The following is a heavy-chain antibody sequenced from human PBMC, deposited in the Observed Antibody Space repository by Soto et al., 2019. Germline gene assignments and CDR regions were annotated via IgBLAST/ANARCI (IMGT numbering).Heavy chain of an antibody. D-gene: IGHD3-3*01. Sequence: SETLSLTCTVSGGSISSGDYYWSWIRQPPGKGLEWIGYIYYGGRTYYNPSLKSRVTISVDTSKNQFSLKLSSVTAAHPAVYYCSSAGPYYYVWRGFYYLDHWGQGTLAKVSS. CDR2: IYYGGRT. V-gene: IGHV4-30-4*01. CDR3: SSAGPYYYVWRGFYYLDH. J-gene: IGHJ4*02. CDR1: GGSISSGDYY.